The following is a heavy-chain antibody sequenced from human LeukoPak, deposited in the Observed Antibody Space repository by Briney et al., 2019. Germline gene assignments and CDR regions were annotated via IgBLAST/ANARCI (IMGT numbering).Heavy chain of an antibody. CDR3: ARELGVVVPAAIKRGFDP. V-gene: IGHV1-46*01. D-gene: IGHD2-2*01. CDR2: INPSGGST. CDR1: GYTFTSYY. Sequence: ASVKVSCKASGYTFTSYYMHWVRQAPGQGLEWMGIINPSGGSTSYAQKFQGRVTMTRDTSTSTVYMELSSLRSEDTAVYYCARELGVVVPAAIKRGFDPWGQGTLVTVSS. J-gene: IGHJ5*02.